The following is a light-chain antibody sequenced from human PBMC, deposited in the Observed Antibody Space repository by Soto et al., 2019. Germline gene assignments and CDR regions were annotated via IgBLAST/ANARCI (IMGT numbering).Light chain of an antibody. CDR3: QQYGSSPT. Sequence: IVLTQSPATLSLSPGERATLSCWASHNRSSGYLAWYQQKFGQAPRLLIYDASRRATGIPERFSGSGSGTDFTLTINRLEPEDFAVYYCQQYGSSPTFGLGTKVDI. J-gene: IGKJ1*01. CDR1: HNRSSGY. V-gene: IGKV3-20*01. CDR2: DAS.